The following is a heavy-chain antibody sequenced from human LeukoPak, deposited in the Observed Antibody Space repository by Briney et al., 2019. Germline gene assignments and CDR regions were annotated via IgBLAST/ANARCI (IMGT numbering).Heavy chain of an antibody. V-gene: IGHV4-39*07. D-gene: IGHD6-19*01. CDR2: IYYSGST. J-gene: IGHJ4*02. CDR1: GGSISSSSYY. Sequence: SETLSLTCTVSGGSISSSSYYWGWIRQPPGKGLEWIGSIYYSGSTYYNPSLKSRVTISVDTSKNQFSLKLSSVTAADTAVYYCARDSGCLDYWGQGTLVTVSS. CDR3: ARDSGCLDY.